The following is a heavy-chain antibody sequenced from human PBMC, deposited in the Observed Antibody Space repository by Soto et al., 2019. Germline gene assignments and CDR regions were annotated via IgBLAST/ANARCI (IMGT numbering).Heavy chain of an antibody. V-gene: IGHV1-69*01. CDR1: GGTFSSYS. CDR3: ARDGGRHSGGIDY. J-gene: IGHJ4*02. Sequence: QVQLVQSGAEVKKPGSSVKVSCKASGGTFSSYSINWVRQAPGQGLEWMGEIIPIFGTANYAQKFQGRVTMTADESPSTAYMELSSLRSEDTAVYYCARDGGRHSGGIDYWGQGTLVTCSS. D-gene: IGHD1-26*01. CDR2: IIPIFGTA.